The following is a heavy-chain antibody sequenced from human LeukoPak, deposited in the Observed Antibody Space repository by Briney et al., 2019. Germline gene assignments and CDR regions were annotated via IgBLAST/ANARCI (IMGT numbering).Heavy chain of an antibody. J-gene: IGHJ4*02. Sequence: SVKVSCKASGGTFSSYAISWVRQAPGQGLEWMGRIIPILGIANYAQKFQGRVTITADKSTSTAYMELSSLRSEDTAVYYCARDSIIAAAGILDLWGQGTLVTVSS. CDR3: ARDSIIAAAGILDL. V-gene: IGHV1-69*04. CDR1: GGTFSSYA. CDR2: IIPILGIA. D-gene: IGHD6-13*01.